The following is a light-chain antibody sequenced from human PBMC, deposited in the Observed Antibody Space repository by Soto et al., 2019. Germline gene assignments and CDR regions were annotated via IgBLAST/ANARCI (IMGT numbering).Light chain of an antibody. CDR2: EVS. V-gene: IGLV2-14*02. Sequence: QSVLTQPASVSGSPGQSITISCTGTNSDLGSYNLVSWYQQHPGKAPKLMIYEVSNRPSGVSNRFSGSKSGNTASLTISGLQAEDEADYYCSSYTSSRNYVFGTGTKLTVL. J-gene: IGLJ1*01. CDR1: NSDLGSYNL. CDR3: SSYTSSRNYV.